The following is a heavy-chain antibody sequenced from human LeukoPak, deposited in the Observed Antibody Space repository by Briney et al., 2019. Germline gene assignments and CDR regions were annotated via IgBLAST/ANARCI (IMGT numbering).Heavy chain of an antibody. CDR3: ARSLRWTHYYYMDV. D-gene: IGHD4-23*01. CDR2: MNPNSGNI. V-gene: IGHV1-8*01. CDR1: GYTFTSYD. Sequence: ASVKVSCKASGYTFTSYDINWVRQATGQGLEWMGWMNPNSGNIGYAQKFQGRVTMTRNTSISTAYMELSSLRSEDTAVYYCARSLRWTHYYYMDVWGKGTTVTVSS. J-gene: IGHJ6*03.